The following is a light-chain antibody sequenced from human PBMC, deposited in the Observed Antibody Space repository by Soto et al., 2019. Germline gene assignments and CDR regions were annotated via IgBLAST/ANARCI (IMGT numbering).Light chain of an antibody. CDR3: QQYGTAPPIT. CDR2: GAS. V-gene: IGKV3-20*01. CDR1: QSVSSSY. J-gene: IGKJ3*01. Sequence: EIVLTQSPGPLSLSPGERATLSCRSSQSVSSSYLAWYPQKPGQAPRLLIYGASSRATGIPDRFSGSGSATAFTLTLSRLEPEYFAVHYCQQYGTAPPITFGPGTTVHIK.